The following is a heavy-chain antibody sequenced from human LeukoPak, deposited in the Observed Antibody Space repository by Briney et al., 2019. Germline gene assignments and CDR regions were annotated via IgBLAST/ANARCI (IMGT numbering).Heavy chain of an antibody. CDR3: ARRVAAHFDY. Sequence: SETLSLTCTVSSGSISSYYWSWIRQPPGKGLEWIGYIYYSGSTNYNPSLKSRVTISVDTSKNQFSLKLSSVTAADTAVYYCARRVAAHFDYWGQGTLVTVSS. D-gene: IGHD2-15*01. V-gene: IGHV4-59*08. CDR2: IYYSGST. J-gene: IGHJ4*02. CDR1: SGSISSYY.